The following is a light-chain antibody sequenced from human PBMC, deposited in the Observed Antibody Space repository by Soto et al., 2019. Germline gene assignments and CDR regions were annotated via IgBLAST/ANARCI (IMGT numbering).Light chain of an antibody. Sequence: TVLTQSPATLSLSPGERATLSCRASQSVGYHLAWYQQRPGQAPRLLIYDAFNRATGVPARFSGFGSGTDFTLIITSLEPEDSAVYYCQHRDDWPPGATFGGGTKVEIK. J-gene: IGKJ4*01. CDR3: QHRDDWPPGAT. CDR2: DAF. V-gene: IGKV3-11*01. CDR1: QSVGYH.